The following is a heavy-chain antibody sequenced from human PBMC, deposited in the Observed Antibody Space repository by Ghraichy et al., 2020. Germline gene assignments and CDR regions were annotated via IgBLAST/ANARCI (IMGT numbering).Heavy chain of an antibody. CDR2: IYHSGKT. D-gene: IGHD3-10*01. J-gene: IGHJ4*02. Sequence: SETLSLTYTVTSGSIITTNYYWGWVRQPPGKGLEWIGSIYHSGKTYYNSSLRSRLTISVDTSKNQFSLHLSSVTAADTAIYFCARSLSGVWYGELSYFDYWAQGSLVTVSS. CDR1: SGSIITTNYY. V-gene: IGHV4-39*01. CDR3: ARSLSGVWYGELSYFDY.